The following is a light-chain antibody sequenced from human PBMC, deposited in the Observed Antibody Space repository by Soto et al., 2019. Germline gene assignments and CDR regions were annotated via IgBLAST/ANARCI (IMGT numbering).Light chain of an antibody. CDR1: ISDVGGYNY. CDR3: CSYAGSYTVL. CDR2: DVG. Sequence: QSALTQPRSVSGSPGQSVTISCTGTISDVGGYNYVSWYQQHPGKAPKRMIYDVGKRPSGVPDRFSGSKSGNTASLTISGLQAEDEADYYCCSYAGSYTVLFGGGTKLTVL. J-gene: IGLJ3*02. V-gene: IGLV2-11*01.